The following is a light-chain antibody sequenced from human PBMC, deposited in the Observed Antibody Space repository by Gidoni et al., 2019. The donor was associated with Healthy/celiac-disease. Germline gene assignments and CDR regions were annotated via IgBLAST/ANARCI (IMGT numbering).Light chain of an antibody. Sequence: DIQMTQSPSSLSASVGDRVTITCRASQSISSYLNLHQQKPGNAPKLLFYAASSLQSVVPSRCSGSGSATDFTLTISRLQPEDSATYYCQQSYTTWTFGQGTKVEIK. CDR1: QSISSY. J-gene: IGKJ1*01. CDR3: QQSYTTWT. CDR2: AAS. V-gene: IGKV1-39*01.